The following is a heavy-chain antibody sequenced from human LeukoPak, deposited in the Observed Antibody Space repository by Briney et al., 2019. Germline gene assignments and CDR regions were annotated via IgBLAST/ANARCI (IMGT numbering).Heavy chain of an antibody. CDR1: GGTFSSYT. V-gene: IGHV1-69*04. D-gene: IGHD2-2*02. CDR3: ARDMVPAAIDVVRFDP. CDR2: IIPILGMA. Sequence: SSVKVSCKASGGTFSSYTISWVRQAPGQGLEWMGRIIPILGMANYAQKFQGRVTITADKSTSTAYMELSSLRSEDTAVYYCARDMVPAAIDVVRFDPWGQGTLVTVSS. J-gene: IGHJ5*02.